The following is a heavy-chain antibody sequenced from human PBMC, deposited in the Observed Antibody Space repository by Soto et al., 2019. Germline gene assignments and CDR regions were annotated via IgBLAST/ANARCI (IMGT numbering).Heavy chain of an antibody. J-gene: IGHJ4*02. D-gene: IGHD2-15*01. V-gene: IGHV3-30-3*01. CDR1: GFTFSSYA. Sequence: QVQLVESGGGVVQPGRSLRLSCAASGFTFSSYAMHWVRQAPGKGLEWVAVISYDGSNKYYADSVKGRFTISRDNSKNTLYLQMHSLRAEDTAVYYCAREPSSSGRAHFDYWGQGTLVTVSS. CDR3: AREPSSSGRAHFDY. CDR2: ISYDGSNK.